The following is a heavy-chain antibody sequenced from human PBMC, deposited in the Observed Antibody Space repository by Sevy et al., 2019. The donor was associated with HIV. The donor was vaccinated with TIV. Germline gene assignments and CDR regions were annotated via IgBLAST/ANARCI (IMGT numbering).Heavy chain of an antibody. Sequence: GGSLRLSCVASGFTFSSYDMSWVRQAPGKGLEWVAIICGGGTNTYYAESVKGRFTISRDTSRNTLYLQMSSLRPEDTAVYYCAKPLGVAVTFDSWGQGTLVTVSS. CDR2: ICGGGTNT. CDR1: GFTFSSYD. V-gene: IGHV3-33*06. J-gene: IGHJ4*02. CDR3: AKPLGVAVTFDS. D-gene: IGHD6-19*01.